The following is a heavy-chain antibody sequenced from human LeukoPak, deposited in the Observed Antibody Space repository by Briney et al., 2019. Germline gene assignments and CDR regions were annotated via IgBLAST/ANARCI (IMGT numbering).Heavy chain of an antibody. D-gene: IGHD3/OR15-3a*01. CDR3: AKDRTLDWVGYYYYMDV. J-gene: IGHJ6*03. Sequence: GGSLRLSCAASGFTFSSYAMSWVRQAPGKGLEWVSAISGSGGSTYYADSVKGRFTISRDNSKNTLYLQMNSLRAEDTAVYYCAKDRTLDWVGYYYYMDVWGKGTTVTVSS. CDR2: ISGSGGST. CDR1: GFTFSSYA. V-gene: IGHV3-23*01.